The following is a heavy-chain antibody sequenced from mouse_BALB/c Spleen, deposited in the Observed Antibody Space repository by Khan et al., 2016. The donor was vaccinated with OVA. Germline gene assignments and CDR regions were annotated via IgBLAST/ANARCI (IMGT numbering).Heavy chain of an antibody. CDR2: IWSDGST. J-gene: IGHJ4*01. Sequence: QVQLNESGPGLVAPSQSLSITCTISGFSLSNYGVHWVRQPPGKGLEWLVVIWSDGSTANNSALNSRLTISTDNSNSHVFLKMNSLQTDDTAVYYCARQPYYHYYVMDYWGQGTSVTVSS. CDR1: GFSLSNYG. CDR3: ARQPYYHYYVMDY. D-gene: IGHD2-10*01. V-gene: IGHV2-6-1*01.